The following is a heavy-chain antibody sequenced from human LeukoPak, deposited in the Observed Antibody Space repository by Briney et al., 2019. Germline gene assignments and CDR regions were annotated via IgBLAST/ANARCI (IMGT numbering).Heavy chain of an antibody. J-gene: IGHJ2*01. CDR3: AGDEDFAL. Sequence: SETLSLTCTVSGGSISSGGYYWSWIRQPPGKGLEWIGYIYYSGSTYSNPSLKSRVTISVDTSKNQFSLKLSSVTAADTAMYYCAGDEDFALWGRGTLVTVSS. V-gene: IGHV4-31*03. CDR1: GGSISSGGYY. CDR2: IYYSGST. D-gene: IGHD3-10*01.